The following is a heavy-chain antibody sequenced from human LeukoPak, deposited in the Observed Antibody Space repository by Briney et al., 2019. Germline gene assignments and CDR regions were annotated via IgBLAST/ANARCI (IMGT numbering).Heavy chain of an antibody. Sequence: SSETLSLTCTVSGGSISSYYRSWIRQPPGKGLEWIGYISDSGSSNYNPSLKSRVTISVDTSKNQFSLKLSSVTAADTVVYYCARVGSYTWYYYFDYWGQGTLVTVSS. CDR3: ARVGSYTWYYYFDY. D-gene: IGHD2-15*01. V-gene: IGHV4-59*01. CDR2: ISDSGSS. J-gene: IGHJ4*02. CDR1: GGSISSYY.